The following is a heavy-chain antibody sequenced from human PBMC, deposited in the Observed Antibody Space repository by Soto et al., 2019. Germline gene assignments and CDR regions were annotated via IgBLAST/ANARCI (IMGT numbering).Heavy chain of an antibody. D-gene: IGHD6-6*01. J-gene: IGHJ5*02. V-gene: IGHV3-9*01. CDR2: ISWNSGSI. Sequence: GGSLRLSCAASGFTFDDYAMHWVRQAPGKGLEWVSGISWNSGSIGYADSVKGRFTISRDNAKNSLYLQMNSLRAEDTALYYCAKDRYSSSSDLVSWGQGTLVTVSS. CDR1: GFTFDDYA. CDR3: AKDRYSSSSDLVS.